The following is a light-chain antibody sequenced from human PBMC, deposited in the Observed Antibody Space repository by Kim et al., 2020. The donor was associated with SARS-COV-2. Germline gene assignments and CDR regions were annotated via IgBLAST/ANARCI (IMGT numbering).Light chain of an antibody. CDR2: VNSDGSH. CDR3: QTWGTVVLGV. CDR1: SGHSNYA. J-gene: IGLJ3*02. V-gene: IGLV4-69*01. Sequence: QPVLTQSPSASASLGASVKLTCTLSSGHSNYAIAWHQQQPEKGPRYLMKVNSDGSHSKGDGIPDRFSGSSSGAERYLTISSLQSEDEADYYCQTWGTVVLGVFGGGTQLTVL.